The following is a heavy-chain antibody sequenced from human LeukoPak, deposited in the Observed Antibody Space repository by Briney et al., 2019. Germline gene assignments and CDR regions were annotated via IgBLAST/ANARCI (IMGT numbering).Heavy chain of an antibody. Sequence: SVKVSCKASGGTFSSYAISRVRQAPGQGLEWMGGIIPILGTANYAQKFQGRVTITADESTSTAYMELSSLRSEDTAVYYCATESIAVAGTWFDYWGQGTLVTVSS. V-gene: IGHV1-69*13. CDR2: IIPILGTA. CDR1: GGTFSSYA. CDR3: ATESIAVAGTWFDY. J-gene: IGHJ4*02. D-gene: IGHD6-19*01.